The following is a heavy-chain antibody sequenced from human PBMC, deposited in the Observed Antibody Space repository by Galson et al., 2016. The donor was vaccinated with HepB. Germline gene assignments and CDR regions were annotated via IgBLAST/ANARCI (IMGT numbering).Heavy chain of an antibody. D-gene: IGHD5-18*01. CDR1: GFIFGRYS. Sequence: SLRLSCAASGFIFGRYSMNWVRQAPGKGLEWVSYIVSGSDTIYYADSVKGRSTISRDNAKNSLYLQMIGLRDEDTAVYYCARGQDTSVEIYYYSMDVWGQGTTVTVSS. J-gene: IGHJ6*02. V-gene: IGHV3-48*02. CDR2: IVSGSDTI. CDR3: ARGQDTSVEIYYYSMDV.